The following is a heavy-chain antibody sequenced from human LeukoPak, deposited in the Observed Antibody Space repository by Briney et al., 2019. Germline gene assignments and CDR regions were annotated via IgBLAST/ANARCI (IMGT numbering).Heavy chain of an antibody. V-gene: IGHV3-23*01. CDR1: GFTFSSYA. CDR3: AKGPIFGVVIYFDY. D-gene: IGHD3-3*01. Sequence: PGGSLRLSCAASGFTFSSYAMSWVRQAPGNGLEWVSAISGSGGSTYYADSVKGRFTISRDNSKNTLYLQMNSLRAEDTAVYYCAKGPIFGVVIYFDYWGQGTLVTVSS. J-gene: IGHJ4*02. CDR2: ISGSGGST.